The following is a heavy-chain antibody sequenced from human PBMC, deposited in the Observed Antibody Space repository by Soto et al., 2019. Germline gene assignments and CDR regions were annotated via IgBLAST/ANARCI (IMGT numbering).Heavy chain of an antibody. V-gene: IGHV3-11*05. CDR3: ARPTRMPGD. CDR2: ISGSGSDT. Sequence: QVQLVESGGGLVKPGGSLRLSCAASGFNFKDYYMTWFRQAPGKGLEYVSYISGSGSDTKYADSVKGRFTISRDNAENSLYLQMNNLRAEDTAVYYCARPTRMPGDWDQGTLVTVSS. J-gene: IGHJ4*02. D-gene: IGHD2-2*01. CDR1: GFNFKDYY.